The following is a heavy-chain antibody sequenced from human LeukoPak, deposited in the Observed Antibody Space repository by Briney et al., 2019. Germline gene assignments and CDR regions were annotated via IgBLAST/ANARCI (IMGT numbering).Heavy chain of an antibody. V-gene: IGHV4-59*08. D-gene: IGHD2-21*01. CDR1: GGSISSYY. CDR3: ARADVVVIATFDY. CDR2: IYYSGST. Sequence: PSETLSLTCTVSGGSISSYYWSWIRQPPGKGLEWIGYIYYSGSTNYNPSLKSRVIISVDTSKNQFSLKLSSVTAADTAVYYCARADVVVIATFDYWGQGTLVTVSS. J-gene: IGHJ4*02.